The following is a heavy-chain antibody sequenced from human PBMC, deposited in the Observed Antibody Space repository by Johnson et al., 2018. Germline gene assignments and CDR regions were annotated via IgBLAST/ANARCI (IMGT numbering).Heavy chain of an antibody. Sequence: QVQLQESGPGLVKPSETLSLTCTVSGGSISSYYWSWIRQPPGKGLECIAYIYYTGTTNYNPSLKSRVTISVDTSKDQFSLKVSSVTAADTAASYWAGLRGSRIAALDYWGQGTLVTVSS. J-gene: IGHJ4*02. CDR1: GGSISSYY. CDR3: AGLRGSRIAALDY. V-gene: IGHV4-59*01. CDR2: IYYTGTT. D-gene: IGHD6-6*01.